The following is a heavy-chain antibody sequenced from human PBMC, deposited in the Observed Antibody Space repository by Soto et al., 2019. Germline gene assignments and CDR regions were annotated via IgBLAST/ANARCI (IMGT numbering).Heavy chain of an antibody. CDR2: ISYDGSNK. CDR1: GFTFSSYA. J-gene: IGHJ4*02. D-gene: IGHD1-26*01. Sequence: QVQLVESGGGVVQPGRSLRLSCAASGFTFSSYAMHWVRQAPGKGLEWVAVISYDGSNKYYEDSVKGRFTISRDHSKNTRYLKMNSLRAEDTAVYYFALTSGRYSVRDWGQGTLVTVSS. CDR3: ALTSGRYSVRD. V-gene: IGHV3-30-3*01.